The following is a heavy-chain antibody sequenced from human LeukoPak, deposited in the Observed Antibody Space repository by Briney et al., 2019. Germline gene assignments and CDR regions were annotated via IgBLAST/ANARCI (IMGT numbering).Heavy chain of an antibody. CDR3: ARHMGIAANWFDP. D-gene: IGHD6-13*01. Sequence: GESLKISCKGSGYIFTNFWIAWVRQMPGKGLEWMGIIYPGDSDTRYSPSFQGQVTISADKSISTAYLQWSSLKASDTAMYYCARHMGIAANWFDPWGQGTLVTVSS. CDR1: GYIFTNFW. J-gene: IGHJ5*02. CDR2: IYPGDSDT. V-gene: IGHV5-51*01.